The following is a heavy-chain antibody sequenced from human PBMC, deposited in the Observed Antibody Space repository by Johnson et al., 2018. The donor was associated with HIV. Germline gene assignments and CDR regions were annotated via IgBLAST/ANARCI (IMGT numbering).Heavy chain of an antibody. D-gene: IGHD1-26*01. V-gene: IGHV3-7*01. CDR3: AKDRGSSLEAFDI. J-gene: IGHJ3*02. Sequence: VQLVESGGGLVQPGGSLRLSCAASGFTFSSYAMGWVRQAPGKGLEWVANINQDGSEKYYADSVKGRFTISRDNSKNTLYLQMNSLRAEDKAVYYCAKDRGSSLEAFDIWGQGTMVTVSS. CDR2: INQDGSEK. CDR1: GFTFSSYA.